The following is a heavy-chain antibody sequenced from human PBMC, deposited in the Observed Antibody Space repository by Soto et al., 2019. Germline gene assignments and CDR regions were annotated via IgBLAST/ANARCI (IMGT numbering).Heavy chain of an antibody. CDR2: ISYTGANQ. Sequence: QVRLVESGGGAVQPGDSLRLSCAASGFTFSTYALHWVRQAPGKGLEWVAFISYTGANQYYADPVKGRCTVSSDNSKNTAYLQMTSLKPEDSAFYYCARDEILYSRGAYCDPWGQGTLVTVSS. J-gene: IGHJ5*02. CDR1: GFTFSTYA. V-gene: IGHV3-30-3*01. D-gene: IGHD2-15*01. CDR3: ARDEILYSRGAYCDP.